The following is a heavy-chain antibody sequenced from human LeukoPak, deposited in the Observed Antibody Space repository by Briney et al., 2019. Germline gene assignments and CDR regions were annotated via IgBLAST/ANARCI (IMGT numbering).Heavy chain of an antibody. J-gene: IGHJ4*02. Sequence: GGSLRLSCAASGFTFSSYSMNWVRQAPGKGLEWVSSISSSSSHIYYADSVKGRFTISRDNAKNSLYLQMNSLRAEDTAVYYCARGQVGAADYWGQGTLVTVSS. D-gene: IGHD1-26*01. CDR1: GFTFSSYS. CDR2: ISSSSSHI. CDR3: ARGQVGAADY. V-gene: IGHV3-21*01.